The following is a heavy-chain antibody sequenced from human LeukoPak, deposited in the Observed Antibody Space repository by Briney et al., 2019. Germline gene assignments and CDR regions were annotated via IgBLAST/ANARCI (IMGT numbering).Heavy chain of an antibody. CDR3: AREAIAVAGIPYGMDV. J-gene: IGHJ6*02. D-gene: IGHD6-19*01. Sequence: PGGSLRLSCAASGFTFSSYAMSWVRQAPGKGLEWVSAISGSGGSTYYADSVKGRFTISRDNSKNTLYLQMNSLRAEDTAVYYCAREAIAVAGIPYGMDVWGQGTTVTVSS. V-gene: IGHV3-23*01. CDR2: ISGSGGST. CDR1: GFTFSSYA.